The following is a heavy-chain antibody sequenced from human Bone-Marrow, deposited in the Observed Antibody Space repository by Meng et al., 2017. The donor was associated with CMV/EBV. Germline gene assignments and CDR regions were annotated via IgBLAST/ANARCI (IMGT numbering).Heavy chain of an antibody. CDR1: GYTFTSYY. D-gene: IGHD3-3*01. J-gene: IGHJ4*02. Sequence: ASVKVSCKASGYTFTSYYMHWVRQAPGQGLEWMGIINPSGGSTSYAQKFQGRFTISRDNSKNTLYLQMNSLRAEDTAVYYCARVGPLSYCDFWSGYYTVDYWGQGTLVTVSS. CDR2: INPSGGST. V-gene: IGHV1-46*01. CDR3: ARVGPLSYCDFWSGYYTVDY.